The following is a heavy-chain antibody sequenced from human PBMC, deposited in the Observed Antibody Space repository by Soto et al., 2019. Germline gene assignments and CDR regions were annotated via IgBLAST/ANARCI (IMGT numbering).Heavy chain of an antibody. D-gene: IGHD3-22*01. CDR2: ISSSGATT. Sequence: GGSLRLSCAASGFTFDDYTMHWVRQAPGKGLEWVSAISSSGATTYYADSVKGRFTISRDNSKNTQYLQMSSLRADDTAVYYCVKGEYYYDSSGYYPFDYWGQGTLVTVSS. CDR1: GFTFDDYT. J-gene: IGHJ4*02. CDR3: VKGEYYYDSSGYYPFDY. V-gene: IGHV3-64D*06.